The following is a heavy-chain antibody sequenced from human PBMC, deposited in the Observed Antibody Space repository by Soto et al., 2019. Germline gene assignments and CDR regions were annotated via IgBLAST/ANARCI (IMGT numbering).Heavy chain of an antibody. J-gene: IGHJ4*02. D-gene: IGHD3-10*01. CDR3: AKATSGSYYTLGY. CDR2: ISYDGSNK. Sequence: GGSLRLSCAASGFTFSSYGMHWVRQAPGKGLEWVAVISYDGSNKYYADSVKGRFTISRDNSKNTLYLQMNSLRAEDTAVYYCAKATSGSYYTLGYWGQGTLVTVSS. CDR1: GFTFSSYG. V-gene: IGHV3-30*18.